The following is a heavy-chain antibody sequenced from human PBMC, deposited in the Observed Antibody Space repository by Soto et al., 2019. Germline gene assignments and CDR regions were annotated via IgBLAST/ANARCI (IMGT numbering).Heavy chain of an antibody. V-gene: IGHV1-69*06. CDR3: AREGRGKKAGYNGLVSLGY. J-gene: IGHJ4*02. CDR1: GSRFSNYV. Sequence: QVQLVQSGAEVKTPGSSLKVSCTVSGSRFSNYVISWVRQAPGHDLEWSGRIIPIFNTTQYAQKFQGRVTITADKSTNTASLELSSPRSDDAAVYYCAREGRGKKAGYNGLVSLGYWGQGTLVTVSS. D-gene: IGHD2-2*02. CDR2: IIPIFNTT.